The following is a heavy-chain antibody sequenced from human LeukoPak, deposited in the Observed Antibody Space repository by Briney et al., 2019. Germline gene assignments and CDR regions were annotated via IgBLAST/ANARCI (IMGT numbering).Heavy chain of an antibody. CDR1: GCTFSDYH. D-gene: IGHD6-13*01. CDR2: ISSSGSTI. Sequence: GSLRLSCAASGCTFSDYHMSWIRQAPGKGLEWVSYISSSGSTIYYADSVKGRFTISRDNAKNSLYLQMNSLRAEDTAVYYCARDPDRQLSRDAFDIWGQGTMVTVSS. J-gene: IGHJ3*02. CDR3: ARDPDRQLSRDAFDI. V-gene: IGHV3-11*04.